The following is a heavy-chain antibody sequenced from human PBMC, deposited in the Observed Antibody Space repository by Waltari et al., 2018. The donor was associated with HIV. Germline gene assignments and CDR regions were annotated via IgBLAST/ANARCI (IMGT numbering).Heavy chain of an antibody. D-gene: IGHD2-21*02. CDR3: ARGVNLRCTGDCYSAY. V-gene: IGHV3-49*03. CDR1: GFNFGAYV. J-gene: IGHJ4*02. Sequence: EVHLVDSGGGLVQPGRSLRLACKVSGFNFGAYVVTWFRQAPGKGLEWVGFIRSKPYGGTREYAASVKGRFTISRDDSKNIAFLQMDSLKIEDTAVYYCARGVNLRCTGDCYSAYWGQGTLVTVSS. CDR2: IRSKPYGGTR.